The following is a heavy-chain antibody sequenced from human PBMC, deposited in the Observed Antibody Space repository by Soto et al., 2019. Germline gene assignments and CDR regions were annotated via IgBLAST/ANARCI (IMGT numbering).Heavy chain of an antibody. CDR3: ARVSNYGRLFDY. D-gene: IGHD3-10*01. Sequence: PSETLSLTCTVSGGSISSYYWSWIRQPPGKGLEWIGYIYYSGSTNYSPSLKSRVTISVDTSKNQFSLKLSSVTAADTAVYYCARVSNYGRLFDYWGQGTLVTVSS. J-gene: IGHJ4*02. V-gene: IGHV4-59*01. CDR1: GGSISSYY. CDR2: IYYSGST.